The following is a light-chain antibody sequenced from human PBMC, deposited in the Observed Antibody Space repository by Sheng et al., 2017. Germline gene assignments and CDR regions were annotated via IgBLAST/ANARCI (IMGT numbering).Light chain of an antibody. CDR3: QQRSNWPPT. J-gene: IGKJ4*01. CDR2: DAS. V-gene: IGKV3-15*01. Sequence: EIVMTQSPATLSVSPGERATLSCRASQSVGSNLAWYQQKPGQAPRLLIYDASTRATGIPARFSGSGSGAEFTLTISSLQSEDFAVYYCQQRSNWPPTFGGGTKVEIK. CDR1: QSVGSN.